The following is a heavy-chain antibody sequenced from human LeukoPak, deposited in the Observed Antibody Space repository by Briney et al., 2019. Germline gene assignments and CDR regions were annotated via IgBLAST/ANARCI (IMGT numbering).Heavy chain of an antibody. CDR1: GGTFSSYA. J-gene: IGHJ6*03. D-gene: IGHD3-3*01. V-gene: IGHV1-69*05. CDR3: AKGDHYDFWSGYYADYYYYYMDV. CDR2: IIPIFGTA. Sequence: GASVKVSCKASGGTFSSYAISWVRQAPGQGLEWMGGIIPIFGTANYAQKCQGRVTITTDESTSTAYMELSSLRSEDTAVYYCAKGDHYDFWSGYYADYYYYYMDVWGKGTTVTVSS.